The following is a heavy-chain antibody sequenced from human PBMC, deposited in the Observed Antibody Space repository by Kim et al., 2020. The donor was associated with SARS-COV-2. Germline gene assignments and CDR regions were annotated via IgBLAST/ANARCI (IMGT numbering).Heavy chain of an antibody. J-gene: IGHJ4*02. V-gene: IGHV4-34*01. D-gene: IGHD2-15*01. Sequence: YSPSLKSRVTMSVDTSKNQFSLKLSSVTAADTAIYYCARLCSGGSCNQYYWGQGTLVTVSS. CDR3: ARLCSGGSCNQYY.